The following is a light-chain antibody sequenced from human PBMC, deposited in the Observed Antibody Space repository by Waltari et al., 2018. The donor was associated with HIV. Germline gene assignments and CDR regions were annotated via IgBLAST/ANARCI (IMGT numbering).Light chain of an antibody. Sequence: VLTQSPGTLSLPPGERATLSCRASQSITNSYLAWYQQKPGQAPRPLIYGASSRATGIPDRFSGSGSGTDFTLTISRLEPEDFAVYYCQQYGSSPPLTFGGGTKVEIK. CDR3: QQYGSSPPLT. CDR2: GAS. J-gene: IGKJ4*01. CDR1: QSITNSY. V-gene: IGKV3-20*01.